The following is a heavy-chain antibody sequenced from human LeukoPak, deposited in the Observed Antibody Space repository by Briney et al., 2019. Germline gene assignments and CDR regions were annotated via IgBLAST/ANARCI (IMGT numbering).Heavy chain of an antibody. CDR1: GFTFSSYA. CDR3: AGERRAYDLVYYFDY. D-gene: IGHD3-3*01. Sequence: PGGSLRLSCAASGFTFSSYAMHWVRQAPGEGLEWVAVISYDGSNKYYADSVKGRFTISRDDSKNTLSLQMNSLSAEDTAVFYCAGERRAYDLVYYFDYWGQGTLVTVPS. V-gene: IGHV3-30-3*01. CDR2: ISYDGSNK. J-gene: IGHJ4*02.